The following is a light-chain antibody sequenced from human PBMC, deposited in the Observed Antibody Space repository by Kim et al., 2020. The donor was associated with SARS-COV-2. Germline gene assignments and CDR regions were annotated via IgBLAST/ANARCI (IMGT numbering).Light chain of an antibody. CDR1: QDVSKY. CDR3: QQYVNLPYT. J-gene: IGKJ2*01. Sequence: SAYVGDRVTLTCQASQDVSKYVNWYHQKEGKAPELLIYDASTLETGVPPRFGGSGFGTDFTVNISSLQPEDVGTYYCQQYVNLPYTFGQGTKLEI. CDR2: DAS. V-gene: IGKV1-33*01.